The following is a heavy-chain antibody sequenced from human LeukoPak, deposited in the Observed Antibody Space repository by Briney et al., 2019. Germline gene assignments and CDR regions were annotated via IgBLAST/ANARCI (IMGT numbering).Heavy chain of an antibody. CDR3: ARGKGEYSNYEVY. CDR1: GFTVSSNY. D-gene: IGHD4-11*01. V-gene: IGHV3-66*02. Sequence: GGSLRLSCAASGFTVSSNYMSWVRHAPGEGREWVSVIYSGGSTYYADSVKGRFTISRDNSKNTLYLQMNSLRAEDTAVYYCARGKGEYSNYEVYWGQGTLVTVSS. J-gene: IGHJ4*02. CDR2: IYSGGST.